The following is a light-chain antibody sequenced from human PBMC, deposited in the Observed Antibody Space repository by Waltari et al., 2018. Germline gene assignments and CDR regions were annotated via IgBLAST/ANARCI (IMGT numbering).Light chain of an antibody. V-gene: IGKV3-15*01. Sequence: EIVMTQSPATLSVSPGERATLSCRASQSVSSNLAWYLQKPGQAPRLLIYGASTRATGITARFSGSGSWTEFTLTISSLQSEDFAVYYCQQYNNWPPEGTFGQGTKVEIK. J-gene: IGKJ1*01. CDR3: QQYNNWPPEGT. CDR1: QSVSSN. CDR2: GAS.